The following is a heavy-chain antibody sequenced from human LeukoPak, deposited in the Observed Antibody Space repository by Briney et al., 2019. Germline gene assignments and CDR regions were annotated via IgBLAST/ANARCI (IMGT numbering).Heavy chain of an antibody. CDR2: MNLNGGEK. D-gene: IGHD2-15*01. CDR3: ARDARVVIDY. V-gene: IGHV3-7*01. CDR1: GFTFSSYW. J-gene: IGHJ4*02. Sequence: GGSLRLSCAASGFTFSSYWMSWVRQAPGKGLEGVANMNLNGGEKYYVDSVKGRFTISRDNAKNSLYLLMNSLRAEDTAVYYCARDARVVIDYWGQGTLVTVSS.